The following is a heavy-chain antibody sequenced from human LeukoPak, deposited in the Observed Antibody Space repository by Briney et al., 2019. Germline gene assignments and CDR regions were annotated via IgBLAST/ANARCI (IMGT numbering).Heavy chain of an antibody. V-gene: IGHV3-23*01. D-gene: IGHD2-2*01. CDR2: ISGSGGST. CDR1: GFTFSGYA. Sequence: GGSLRLSCVASGFTFSGYAMTWVRQAPGKGLEWVSAISGSGGSTYYADSVKGRFTISRDNSKNTLYLQMNSLRAEDTAVYYCAKTLFQHCSSTSCSNDYWGQGTLVIVSS. J-gene: IGHJ4*02. CDR3: AKTLFQHCSSTSCSNDY.